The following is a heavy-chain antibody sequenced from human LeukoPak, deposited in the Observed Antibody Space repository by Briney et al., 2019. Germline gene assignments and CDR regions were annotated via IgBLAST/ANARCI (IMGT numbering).Heavy chain of an antibody. D-gene: IGHD3-9*01. CDR2: ISYDGSNK. J-gene: IGHJ6*02. CDR1: GVTFSNYG. V-gene: IGHV3-30*18. CDR3: AKDRSLGYYDILTSQGFYYGMDV. Sequence: GGSLRLSCAASGVTFSNYGMHWVRQAPGKGLEWVAVISYDGSNKYYADSVKGRFTISRDNSKNTLYLQMSSLRAEDTALYYCAKDRSLGYYDILTSQGFYYGMDVWGQGTTVTVSS.